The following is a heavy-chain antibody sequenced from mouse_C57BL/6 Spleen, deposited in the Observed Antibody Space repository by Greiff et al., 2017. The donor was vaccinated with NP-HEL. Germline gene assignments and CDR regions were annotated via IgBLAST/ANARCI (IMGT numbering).Heavy chain of an antibody. V-gene: IGHV5-9-1*02. Sequence: EVKLMESGEGLVKPGGSLKLSCAASGFTFSSYAMSWVRQTPEKRLEWVAYISSGGDYIYYADTVKGRFTIPRDNARNTLYLQMSSLKSEDTAMYYCTRGDYYGSSWNFDYWGQGTTLTVSS. CDR2: ISSGGDYI. CDR1: GFTFSSYA. CDR3: TRGDYYGSSWNFDY. J-gene: IGHJ2*01. D-gene: IGHD1-1*01.